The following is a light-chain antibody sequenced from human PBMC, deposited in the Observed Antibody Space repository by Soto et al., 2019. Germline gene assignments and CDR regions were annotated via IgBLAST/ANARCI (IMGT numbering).Light chain of an antibody. CDR1: QDTRKY. CDR3: PQYDHLTLI. CDR2: DAS. V-gene: IGKV1-33*01. Sequence: GDRFTITWQATQDTRKYLNWYQQKPGKAPKLLIYDASSLETGVPSRFRGSGSGTDCTLTISSLQPEDVETDYCPQYDHLTLIFGQGTRLEI. J-gene: IGKJ5*01.